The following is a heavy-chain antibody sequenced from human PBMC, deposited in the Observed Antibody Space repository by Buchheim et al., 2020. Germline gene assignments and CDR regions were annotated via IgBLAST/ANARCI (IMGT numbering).Heavy chain of an antibody. V-gene: IGHV5-51*01. CDR1: GYRFSSYW. Sequence: EVQLVQSGAEVKQPGESLKISCKGSGYRFSSYWIGWVRQMPGKFLEWMGIIFPGDSDTRYIPSFQGQVIISAHQSITPAYLQWSSLKASDTAMYYCARPHDVWSGSPKWFDPWGQGTL. CDR3: ARPHDVWSGSPKWFDP. CDR2: IFPGDSDT. D-gene: IGHD3-3*01. J-gene: IGHJ5*02.